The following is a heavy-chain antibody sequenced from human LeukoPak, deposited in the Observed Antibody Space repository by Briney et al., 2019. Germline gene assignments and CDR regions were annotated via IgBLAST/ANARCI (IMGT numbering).Heavy chain of an antibody. CDR1: GGTFSRLP. CDR3: ARGDGRGTSGYYDY. D-gene: IGHD3-22*01. Sequence: GASVKVSCKTSGGTFSRLPISWVRQAPGQGLEWMGGIIPTFGTANYAQKFQGRVTITTDESTSTVYMEVTSLRSEDTAVYYCARGDGRGTSGYYDYWGQGTLVTVSS. J-gene: IGHJ4*02. V-gene: IGHV1-69*05. CDR2: IIPTFGTA.